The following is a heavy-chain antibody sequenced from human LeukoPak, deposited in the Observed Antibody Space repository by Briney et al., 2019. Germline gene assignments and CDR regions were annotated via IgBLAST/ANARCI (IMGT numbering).Heavy chain of an antibody. CDR3: ATVSGIDAFDI. CDR2: IYYSGST. J-gene: IGHJ3*02. V-gene: IGHV4-59*12. Sequence: SETLSLTCTVSGGSISSYYWSWVRQPPGKGLEWIGYIYYSGSTNYNPSLKSRVTMSVDTSKNQFSLKLSSVTAADTAVYYCATVSGIDAFDIWGQGTMVTVSS. CDR1: GGSISSYY. D-gene: IGHD1-26*01.